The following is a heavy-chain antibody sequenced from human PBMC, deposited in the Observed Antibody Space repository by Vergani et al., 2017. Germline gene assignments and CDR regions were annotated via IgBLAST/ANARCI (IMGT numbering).Heavy chain of an antibody. J-gene: IGHJ4*02. CDR1: GFTFSSYG. V-gene: IGHV3-30*18. CDR2: ISYDGSNK. D-gene: IGHD6-19*01. CDR3: AKDRDSSGWFDY. Sequence: QVQLVESGGGVVQPGRSLRLSCAASGFTFSSYGMHWVRQAPGKGLEWVAVISYDGSNKYYADSVKGRFTTSRDNSKNTLYLQMNSLRAEDTAVYYCAKDRDSSGWFDYWGQGTLVTVSS.